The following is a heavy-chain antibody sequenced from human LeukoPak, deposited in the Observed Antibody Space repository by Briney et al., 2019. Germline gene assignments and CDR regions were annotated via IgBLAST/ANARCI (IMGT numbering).Heavy chain of an antibody. D-gene: IGHD4-17*01. CDR2: IYHSGST. CDR1: GGSISSSNW. Sequence: SETLSLTCAVSGGSISSSNWWSWVRQPPGKGLEWIGEIYHSGSTNYNPSLKSRVTISVDTSKNQFSLKLSSVTAADTAVYYCASSLRPYYFAYWGQGTLVTVSS. CDR3: ASSLRPYYFAY. J-gene: IGHJ4*02. V-gene: IGHV4-4*02.